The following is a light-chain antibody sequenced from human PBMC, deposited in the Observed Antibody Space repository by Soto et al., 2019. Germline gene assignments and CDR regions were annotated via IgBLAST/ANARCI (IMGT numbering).Light chain of an antibody. CDR3: SSYTSSSTLYVV. V-gene: IGLV2-14*01. CDR1: SSDVDGYNY. CDR2: EVS. J-gene: IGLJ2*01. Sequence: QSALTQPASVSGSPGQSITISCTGTSSDVDGYNYVSWYQQHPGKAPKLMIYEVSNRPSGVSNRFSGSKSGNTASLTISGLQAEDEADYYCSSYTSSSTLYVVFGGGTKVTVL.